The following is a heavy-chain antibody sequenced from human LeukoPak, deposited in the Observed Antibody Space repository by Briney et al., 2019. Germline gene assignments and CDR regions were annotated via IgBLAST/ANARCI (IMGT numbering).Heavy chain of an antibody. Sequence: SETLSLTCAVYGGSFSGYYWSWIRQPPGKGLEWIGELNHSGSTNYNPSLKSRVTISVDTSKNQFSLKLSSVTAADTAVYYCARGPVLRFLRNWGQGTLVTVSS. V-gene: IGHV4-34*01. D-gene: IGHD3-3*01. CDR2: LNHSGST. J-gene: IGHJ4*02. CDR3: ARGPVLRFLRN. CDR1: GGSFSGYY.